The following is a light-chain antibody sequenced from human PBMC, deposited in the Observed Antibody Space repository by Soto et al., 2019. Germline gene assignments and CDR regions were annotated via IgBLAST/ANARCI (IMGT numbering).Light chain of an antibody. J-gene: IGLJ1*01. CDR2: EVS. CDR3: SSHSSSSTPYV. CDR1: SSDVGAYNY. V-gene: IGLV2-14*01. Sequence: QSVLTQPASVSGSPGQSIIISCTGTSSDVGAYNYVSWYQQHPGKAPKLMIYEVSNRPSGVSNRFSASKSGNTASLTISGLQAEDEADYYCSSHSSSSTPYVFGSGTKVTVL.